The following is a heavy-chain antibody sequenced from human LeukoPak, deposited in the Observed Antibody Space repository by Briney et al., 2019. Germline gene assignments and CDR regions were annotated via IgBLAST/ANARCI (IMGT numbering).Heavy chain of an antibody. J-gene: IGHJ4*02. CDR1: GFTFNNYA. CDR3: AKGPKPGDGFHCDS. Sequence: GGSLRLSCAASGFTFNNYALSWVRQAPGKGLEWVSAISGSGGDTYYAGSVKGRFTISRDFSKNTLYLQMNSLRVEDTALYYCAKGPKPGDGFHCDSWGQGTLVTVSS. V-gene: IGHV3-23*01. CDR2: ISGSGGDT. D-gene: IGHD5-24*01.